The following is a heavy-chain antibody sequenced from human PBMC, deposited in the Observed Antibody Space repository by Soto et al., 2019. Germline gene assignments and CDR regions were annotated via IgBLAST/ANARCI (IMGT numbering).Heavy chain of an antibody. D-gene: IGHD6-13*01. CDR1: GYTFTSYG. CDR3: ARVTAAAGMDYGMDV. Sequence: ASVKVSRKASGYTFTSYGISWVRQAPGQGLEWMGWISAYNGNTNYAQKLQGRVTMTTDTSTSTAYMELRSLRSDDTAVYYCARVTAAAGMDYGMDVWGQGTTVTVSS. V-gene: IGHV1-18*01. J-gene: IGHJ6*02. CDR2: ISAYNGNT.